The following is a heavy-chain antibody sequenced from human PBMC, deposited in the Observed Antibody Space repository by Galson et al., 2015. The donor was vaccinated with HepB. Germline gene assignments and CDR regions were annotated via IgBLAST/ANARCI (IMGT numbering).Heavy chain of an antibody. V-gene: IGHV3-30*03. CDR2: ISYDVSNK. J-gene: IGHJ4*02. Sequence: SLRLSCAASGFTFTSYGMHWVRQAPGKGLEWVAVISYDVSNKFYADSVKGRFTISRDNSKNTLYLQMNSLRPEDTAVYYCATNFGDYGGFDYWGQGTLVTVSS. CDR1: GFTFTSYG. D-gene: IGHD4-17*01. CDR3: ATNFGDYGGFDY.